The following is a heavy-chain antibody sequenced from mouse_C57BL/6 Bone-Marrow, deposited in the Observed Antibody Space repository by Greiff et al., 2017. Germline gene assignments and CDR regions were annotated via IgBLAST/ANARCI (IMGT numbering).Heavy chain of an antibody. CDR3: ARQGYYYGSDWYFDV. CDR2: ISSGGSYT. D-gene: IGHD1-1*01. V-gene: IGHV5-6*02. J-gene: IGHJ1*03. CDR1: GFTFSSYG. Sequence: EVMLVESGGDLVKPGGSLKLSCAASGFTFSSYGMSWVRQTPDKRLEWVATISSGGSYTYYQDSVKGRFTISEDNAKNTRYLQLSSLKSEDTAMYYCARQGYYYGSDWYFDVWGTGTTVTVSS.